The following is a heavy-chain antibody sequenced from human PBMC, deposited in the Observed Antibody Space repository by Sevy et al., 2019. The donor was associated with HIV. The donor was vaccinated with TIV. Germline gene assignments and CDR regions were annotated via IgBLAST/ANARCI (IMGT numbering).Heavy chain of an antibody. D-gene: IGHD3-10*01. J-gene: IGHJ4*02. V-gene: IGHV3-7*01. CDR1: GFTFSSYW. Sequence: GGSLRLSCAASGFTFSSYWMSWVRQAPGKGLEWVANIKQDGSEKYYVDSVKGRFTISRDNAKNSLYLQMNSLSTEDTAVYYCAREGMNDGSGSYYGGGRFDFWGQGTLVTVSS. CDR2: IKQDGSEK. CDR3: AREGMNDGSGSYYGGGRFDF.